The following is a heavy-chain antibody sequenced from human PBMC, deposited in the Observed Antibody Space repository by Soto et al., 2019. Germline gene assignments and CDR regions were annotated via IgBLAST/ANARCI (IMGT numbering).Heavy chain of an antibody. CDR1: GFTFSSYS. Sequence: ESGGGLVQPGGSLRLSCAASGFTFSSYSMNWVRQAPGKGLEWVSYISSSSSTIYYADSVKGRFTISRDNAKNSLYLQMNSLRAEDTAVYYCARALDLGESTCGGQGTLVTVSS. V-gene: IGHV3-48*01. D-gene: IGHD3-16*01. CDR2: ISSSSSTI. J-gene: IGHJ4*02. CDR3: ARALDLGESTC.